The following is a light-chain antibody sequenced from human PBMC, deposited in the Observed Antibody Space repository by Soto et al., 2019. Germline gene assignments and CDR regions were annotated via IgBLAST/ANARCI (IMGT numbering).Light chain of an antibody. J-gene: IGKJ2*01. Sequence: DIEMTQSPSTLSASVGDTVTITCRASQSIAPWLAWYQQKPEKAPKLLIYKATNVQSGVPSRFSGSGSGTEFSLTISSLQPEDFAIYYCQQYNDYQYTFGQGTKLEIK. CDR3: QQYNDYQYT. CDR1: QSIAPW. V-gene: IGKV1-5*03. CDR2: KAT.